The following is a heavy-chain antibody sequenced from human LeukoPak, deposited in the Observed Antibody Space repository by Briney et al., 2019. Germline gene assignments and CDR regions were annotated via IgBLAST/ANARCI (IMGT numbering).Heavy chain of an antibody. J-gene: IGHJ4*02. CDR3: ASSSGYDLGGFDY. CDR2: IYSGGST. Sequence: GGSLRLSCAASGFTVSSNYMSWVRQAPGKGLEWVSVIYSGGSTYYADSVKGRFTISRDNSKNTLYLQMNSLRAEDTAVYYCASSSGYDLGGFDYWGQGTLVTVSS. D-gene: IGHD5-12*01. V-gene: IGHV3-53*01. CDR1: GFTVSSNY.